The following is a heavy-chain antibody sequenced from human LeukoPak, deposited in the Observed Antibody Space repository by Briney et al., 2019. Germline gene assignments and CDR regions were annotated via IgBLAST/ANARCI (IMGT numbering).Heavy chain of an antibody. CDR1: GYSFTGYF. Sequence: ASVKVSCKASGYSFTGYFLHWVRQPPGQGREWMGLINPNNGVTNYTQKFKGRVTMTRDTSSATGYMELNRLTSDDTAVFYCARAWGSLYYFDHWGQGTLVTVSS. CDR2: INPNNGVT. CDR3: ARAWGSLYYFDH. V-gene: IGHV1-2*02. J-gene: IGHJ4*02. D-gene: IGHD3-16*01.